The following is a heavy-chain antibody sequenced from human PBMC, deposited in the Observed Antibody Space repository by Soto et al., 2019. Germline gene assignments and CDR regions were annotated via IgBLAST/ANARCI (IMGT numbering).Heavy chain of an antibody. CDR3: ARDLGGQIVDY. J-gene: IGHJ4*02. CDR1: GYTFTXYG. D-gene: IGHD1-26*01. Sequence: QVQLVQSGAEVKKPGASVXXXXKAXGYTFTXYGISWVRQAPGRGLEWMGWISGYNGNTKYAQKLQGRVTMTTDTSTSTAYMELRSLRSDDTAVYYCARDLGGQIVDYWXQGTLVTVSS. V-gene: IGHV1-18*01. CDR2: ISGYNGNT.